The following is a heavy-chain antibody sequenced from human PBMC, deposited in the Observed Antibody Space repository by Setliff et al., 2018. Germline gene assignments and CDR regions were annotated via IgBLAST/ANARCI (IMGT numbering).Heavy chain of an antibody. CDR3: ARMSGFLYMDV. V-gene: IGHV4-59*08. Sequence: SETLSLTCAVSGGSVTSHYWSWIRQPPGKGLEWIGFIFYSGDTNSNPSLKSRVTMSVDASKKQFSLKLSSVTAADTAVYYCARMSGFLYMDVWGKGTTVTVSS. J-gene: IGHJ6*03. CDR2: IFYSGDT. CDR1: GGSVTSHY. D-gene: IGHD6-25*01.